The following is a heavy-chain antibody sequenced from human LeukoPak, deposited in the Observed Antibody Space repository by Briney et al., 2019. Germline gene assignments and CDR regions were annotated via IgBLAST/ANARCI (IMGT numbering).Heavy chain of an antibody. CDR1: GYTFTSYY. Sequence: ASVKVSCKASGYTFTSYYMHWVRQAPGQGLEWMGIINPSGGGTTYAQNFQGRVTVTGDTSTSTVYMELSSLTFEDTAVYYCARGLGPPGKARWFDPWGQGTLVTVSS. J-gene: IGHJ5*02. V-gene: IGHV1-46*01. CDR2: INPSGGGT. CDR3: ARGLGPPGKARWFDP. D-gene: IGHD1-14*01.